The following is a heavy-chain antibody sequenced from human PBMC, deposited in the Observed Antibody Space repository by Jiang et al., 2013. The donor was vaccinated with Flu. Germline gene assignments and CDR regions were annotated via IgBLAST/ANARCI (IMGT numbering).Heavy chain of an antibody. CDR1: GGSFSGYY. V-gene: IGHV4-34*01. D-gene: IGHD3-16*02. CDR2: INHSGST. J-gene: IGHJ5*02. CDR3: ARDRRRFDP. Sequence: LLKPSETLSLTCAVYGGSFSGYYWSWIRQPPGKGLEWIGEINHSGSTNYNPSLKSRVTISVDTSKNQFSLKLSSVTAADTAVYYCARDRRRFDPWGQGPWSPSPQ.